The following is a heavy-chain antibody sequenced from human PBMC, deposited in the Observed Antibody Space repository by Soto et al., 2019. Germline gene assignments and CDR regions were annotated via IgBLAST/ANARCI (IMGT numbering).Heavy chain of an antibody. CDR2: ISGSGGST. J-gene: IGHJ3*02. V-gene: IGHV3-23*01. CDR1: GFTFSSYA. D-gene: IGHD6-19*01. Sequence: GGSLRLSCAASGFTFSSYAMSWVRQAPGKGLEWVSAISGSGGSTYYADSVKGRFTISRDNSKNTLYLQMNSLRAEDTAVYYCAKDARTQYSSGWYDAEDAFDIWGQGTMVTVSS. CDR3: AKDARTQYSSGWYDAEDAFDI.